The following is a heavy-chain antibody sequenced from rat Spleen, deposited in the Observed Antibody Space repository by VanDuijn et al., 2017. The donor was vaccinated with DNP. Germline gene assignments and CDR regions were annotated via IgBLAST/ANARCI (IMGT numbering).Heavy chain of an antibody. CDR1: GFSLTSNG. D-gene: IGHD1-1*01. J-gene: IGHJ2*01. V-gene: IGHV2-1*01. CDR3: TSYYSGDFHY. CDR2: IQSGGST. Sequence: QVQLKESGPGLVQPSQTLSLTCTVSGFSLTSNGVSWVRQPPGKGLEWMGRIQSGGSTDYNSALKSRLSISRDTSKSQVFLKMNSLQTEDTAIYYCTSYYSGDFHYWGHGVMVTVSS.